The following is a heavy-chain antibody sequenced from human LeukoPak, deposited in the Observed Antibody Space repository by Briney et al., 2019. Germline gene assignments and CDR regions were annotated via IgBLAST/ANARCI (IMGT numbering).Heavy chain of an antibody. Sequence: ASVTVSCKASGYTFTSYGISWVRQAPGQGREGMGWISAYNGNKNYAQKLQGRVTMTTDTSTSTAYMEQRSLRCDDTGVYYCARDPIVVVVAANNDAFDIWGQGTMVTVSS. D-gene: IGHD2-15*01. CDR3: ARDPIVVVVAANNDAFDI. CDR1: GYTFTSYG. J-gene: IGHJ3*02. CDR2: ISAYNGNK. V-gene: IGHV1-18*01.